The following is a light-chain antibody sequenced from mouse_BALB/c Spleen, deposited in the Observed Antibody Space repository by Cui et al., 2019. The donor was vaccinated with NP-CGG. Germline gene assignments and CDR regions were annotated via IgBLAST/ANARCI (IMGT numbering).Light chain of an antibody. CDR3: VLWYSNHWV. J-gene: IGLJ1*01. CDR1: TGTVTTSNY. CDR2: GTN. Sequence: QAVVTQESALTTSPGETVTLTCRSSTGTVTTSNYPNWIQEKPDHLFTGLIGGTNNRAPGVPARFSGSLIEDKAALTITGAQTEDEAIYFCVLWYSNHWVFGGGTKLTVL. V-gene: IGLV1*01.